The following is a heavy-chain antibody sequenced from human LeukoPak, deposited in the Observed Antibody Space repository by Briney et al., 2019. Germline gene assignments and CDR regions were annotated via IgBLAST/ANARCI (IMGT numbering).Heavy chain of an antibody. CDR3: ARVGDHFHWYLDL. Sequence: GGSLRLSCAASGFTVSTKYMNWVRQAPGKGLEWVSILYSGSDTYYANSVKGRFTISRDSSKNILFLQMNGLRAGDTAVYYCARVGDHFHWYLDLWGRGTLVTVSS. CDR2: LYSGSDT. CDR1: GFTVSTKY. V-gene: IGHV3-53*01. D-gene: IGHD3-10*01. J-gene: IGHJ2*01.